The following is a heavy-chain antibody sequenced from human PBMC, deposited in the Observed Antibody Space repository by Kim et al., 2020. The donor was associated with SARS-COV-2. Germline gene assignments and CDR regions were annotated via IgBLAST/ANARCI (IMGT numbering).Heavy chain of an antibody. J-gene: IGHJ5*02. Sequence: SETLSLTCAVYGGSFSGYYWSWIRQPPGKGLEWIGEINHSGSTNYNPSLKSRVTISVDTSKNQFSLKLSSVTAADTAVYYCARGSPSYSSSWLPRGYQSSNWFDPWGQGTLVTVSS. V-gene: IGHV4-34*01. CDR2: INHSGST. CDR1: GGSFSGYY. CDR3: ARGSPSYSSSWLPRGYQSSNWFDP. D-gene: IGHD6-13*01.